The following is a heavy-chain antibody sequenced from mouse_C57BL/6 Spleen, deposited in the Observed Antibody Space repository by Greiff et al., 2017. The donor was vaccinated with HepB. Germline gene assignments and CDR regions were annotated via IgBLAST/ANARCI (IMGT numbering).Heavy chain of an antibody. D-gene: IGHD2-4*01. CDR1: GFTFSDYY. V-gene: IGHV5-16*01. Sequence: DVKLVESEGGLVQPGSSMKLSCTASGFTFSDYYMAWVRQVPEKGLEWVANINYDGSSTYYLDSLKSRFIISRDNAKNILYLQMSSLKSEDTATYYCARDHYYDYDEGLAYWGQGTLVTVSA. CDR3: ARDHYYDYDEGLAY. J-gene: IGHJ3*01. CDR2: INYDGSST.